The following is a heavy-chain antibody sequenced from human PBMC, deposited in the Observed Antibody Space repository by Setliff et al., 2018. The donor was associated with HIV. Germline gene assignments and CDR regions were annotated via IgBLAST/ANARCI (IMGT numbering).Heavy chain of an antibody. V-gene: IGHV4-39*07. CDR2: IYYSGST. CDR1: GETIRNGFYY. CDR3: ARGGGPDTNFDS. Sequence: SETLSLTCTVSGETIRNGFYYWHWMRQPPGKGLGWIGSIYYSGSTHYKSSLKSRVTISVDTSKNQFSLRLSSVTAADTAVYYCARGGGPDTNFDSWGRGTLVTVSS. J-gene: IGHJ4*02.